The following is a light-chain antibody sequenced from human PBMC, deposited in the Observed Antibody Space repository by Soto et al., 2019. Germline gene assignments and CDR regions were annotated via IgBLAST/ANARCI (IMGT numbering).Light chain of an antibody. J-gene: IGKJ1*01. CDR3: QQSYSTTWT. CDR1: QGISTY. CDR2: AAS. Sequence: DIQMTQSPSSRSASVGDRVTMTCRASQGISTYLNWYQQKPGKAPKLLIYAASSLQSGVPSRFSGSGSETDFTLTISSLQPEDFATYSCQQSYSTTWTFGQGTKVDIK. V-gene: IGKV1-39*01.